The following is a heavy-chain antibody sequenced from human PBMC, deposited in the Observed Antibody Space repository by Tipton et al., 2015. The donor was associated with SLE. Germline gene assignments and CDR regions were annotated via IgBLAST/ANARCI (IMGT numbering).Heavy chain of an antibody. Sequence: TLSLTCTVSGGSISRTSDFWGWIRQPPGKGLEWIGSIHYSGGTYYNPSLKSRLTISVDTSKSQFSLKVTSVTAADTAVYYYARVRGYYDSSGYWPDAFDIWGQGTMVTVSS. CDR3: ARVRGYYDSSGYWPDAFDI. CDR2: IHYSGGT. V-gene: IGHV4-39*07. CDR1: GGSISRTSDF. J-gene: IGHJ3*02. D-gene: IGHD3-22*01.